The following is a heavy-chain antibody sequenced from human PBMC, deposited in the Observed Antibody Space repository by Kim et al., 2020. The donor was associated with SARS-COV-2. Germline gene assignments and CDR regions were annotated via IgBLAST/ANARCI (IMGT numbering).Heavy chain of an antibody. CDR3: ARDLAAAATRGDY. CDR1: GFTFSSYS. CDR2: ISSSSSYI. V-gene: IGHV3-21*01. Sequence: GGSLRLSCAASGFTFSSYSMNWVRQAPGKGLEWVSSISSSSSYIYYADSVKGRFTISRDNAKNSLYLQMNSLRAEDTAVYYCARDLAAAATRGDYWGQGTLVTVSS. D-gene: IGHD6-13*01. J-gene: IGHJ4*02.